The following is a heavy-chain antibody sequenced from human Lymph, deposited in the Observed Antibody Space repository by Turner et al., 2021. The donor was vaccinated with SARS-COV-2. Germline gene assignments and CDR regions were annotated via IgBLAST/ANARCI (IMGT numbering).Heavy chain of an antibody. Sequence: QVQLVESGGGVVQPGRSLGLPCAASGFTFSGYGRHWVLQAPGKGLEWVAVISYVCNNEHCADSVKGRFTISRDNSKNTLYLQMNRLRPDDTAVYYGAKDLSAGDYYYYYGMDVWGQGTTVTVSS. D-gene: IGHD3-10*01. CDR2: ISYVCNNE. CDR1: GFTFSGYG. V-gene: IGHV3-30*18. J-gene: IGHJ6*02. CDR3: AKDLSAGDYYYYYGMDV.